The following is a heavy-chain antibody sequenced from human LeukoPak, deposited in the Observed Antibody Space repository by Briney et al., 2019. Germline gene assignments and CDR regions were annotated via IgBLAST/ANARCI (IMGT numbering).Heavy chain of an antibody. CDR3: ARVGYSYGQDY. J-gene: IGHJ4*02. V-gene: IGHV1-2*02. D-gene: IGHD5-18*01. CDR1: GYTFTGYY. CDR2: INPHSGGT. Sequence: ASVKVSCKASGYTFTGYYMHWVRQAPGQGLEWMGWINPHSGGTNYAQKFQGRVTMTRDTSISTAYMELSRLRFDDTAVYYCARVGYSYGQDYWGQGTLVTVSS.